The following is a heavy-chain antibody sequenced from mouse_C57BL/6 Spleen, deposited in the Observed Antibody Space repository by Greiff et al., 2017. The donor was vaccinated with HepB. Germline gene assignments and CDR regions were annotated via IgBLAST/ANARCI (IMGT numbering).Heavy chain of an antibody. J-gene: IGHJ2*01. V-gene: IGHV1-82*01. Sequence: QVQLQQSGPELVKPGASVKISCKASGYAFSSSWMNWVKQRPGKGLEWIGRIYPGDGDTNYNGKFKGKATLSADKSSSTAYMQLSSRTSEDSAVYFCVDDEGAFDYWGQGTTLTVSS. D-gene: IGHD2-12*01. CDR1: GYAFSSSW. CDR2: IYPGDGDT. CDR3: VDDEGAFDY.